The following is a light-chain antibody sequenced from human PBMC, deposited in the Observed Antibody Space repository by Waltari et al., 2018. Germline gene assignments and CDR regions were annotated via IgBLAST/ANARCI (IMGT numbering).Light chain of an antibody. J-gene: IGKJ1*01. CDR1: QSVSRV. CDR3: QHYVRLPVT. CDR2: GAS. V-gene: IGKV3-20*01. Sequence: EIVLTQSPGTLSLSPGERATLSCRASQSVSRVLAWYQQKPCQAPRLLIYGASNRATGLPDRFSGSGSGTDFSLTISRLEPEDFAVYYCQHYVRLPVTFGQGTKVEIK.